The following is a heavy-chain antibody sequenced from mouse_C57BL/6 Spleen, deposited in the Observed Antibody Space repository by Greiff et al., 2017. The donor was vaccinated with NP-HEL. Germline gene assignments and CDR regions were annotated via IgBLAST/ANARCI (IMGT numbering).Heavy chain of an antibody. V-gene: IGHV5-12*01. CDR3: ARGGGYGSSYGYFDV. D-gene: IGHD1-1*01. J-gene: IGHJ1*03. Sequence: EVMLVESGGGLVQPGGSLKLSCAASGFTFSDYYMYWVRQTPEKRLEWVAYISNGGGSTYYPDTVKGRFTISRDNAKNTLYLQMSRLKSEDTAMYYCARGGGYGSSYGYFDVWGTGTTVTVSS. CDR2: ISNGGGST. CDR1: GFTFSDYY.